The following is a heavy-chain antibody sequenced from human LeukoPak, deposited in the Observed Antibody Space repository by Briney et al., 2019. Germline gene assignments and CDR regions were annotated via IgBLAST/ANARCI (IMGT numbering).Heavy chain of an antibody. CDR2: INPNSGGT. Sequence: GASVKLSCKASGYTFTGYYMHWVRQAPGQGLEWMGWINPNSGGTNYAQKFQGRVTMTRDTSISTAYMELSRLRSDDTAVYYCATNWGSRELPDYWGQGTVVTLSS. D-gene: IGHD7-27*01. CDR3: ATNWGSRELPDY. J-gene: IGHJ4*02. V-gene: IGHV1-2*02. CDR1: GYTFTGYY.